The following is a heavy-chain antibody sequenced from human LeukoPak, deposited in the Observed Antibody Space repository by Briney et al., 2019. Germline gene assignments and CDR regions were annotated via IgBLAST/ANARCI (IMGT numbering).Heavy chain of an antibody. CDR1: GGSFSGYY. CDR2: INHSGST. CDR3: ARGGSSFPKGCYFDY. D-gene: IGHD3-10*01. V-gene: IGHV4-34*01. Sequence: SETLSLTCAVYGGSFSGYYWSWIRQPPGKGLEWIGEINHSGSTNYNPSLKSRVTMSVDTSKNQFSLKLSSVTAADTAVYYCARGGSSFPKGCYFDYWGQGTLVTVSS. J-gene: IGHJ4*02.